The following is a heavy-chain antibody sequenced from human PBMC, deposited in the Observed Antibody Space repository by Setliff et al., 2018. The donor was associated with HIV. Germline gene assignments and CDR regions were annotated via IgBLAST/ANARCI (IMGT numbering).Heavy chain of an antibody. Sequence: GGSLRLSCAASGFTFSSYSMNWVRQAPGKGLEWVSSISSSSSYIYYADSVKGRFTISRDNAGNSLYLQMNSLRAEDTAVYYCARVRTTVSADFYYYMDVWGKGTTVTVSS. CDR1: GFTFSSYS. J-gene: IGHJ6*03. D-gene: IGHD4-4*01. V-gene: IGHV3-21*01. CDR3: ARVRTTVSADFYYYMDV. CDR2: ISSSSSYI.